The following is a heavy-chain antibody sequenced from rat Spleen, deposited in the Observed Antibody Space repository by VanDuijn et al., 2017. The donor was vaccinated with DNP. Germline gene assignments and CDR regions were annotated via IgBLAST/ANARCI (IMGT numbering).Heavy chain of an antibody. J-gene: IGHJ2*01. D-gene: IGHD1-11*01. V-gene: IGHV5-29*01. CDR3: ARHGTTEGIAYFDY. CDR1: GFTFSDYY. CDR2: ISYDGSST. Sequence: EVQLVESGGGLVQPGRSLKLSCVASGFTFSDYYMAWVRQAPTKGLAWVATISYDGSSTYYRDSVKGRFSISRDKAKSTLYLQMDSPRSEDTATYYCARHGTTEGIAYFDYWGQGVMVTVSS.